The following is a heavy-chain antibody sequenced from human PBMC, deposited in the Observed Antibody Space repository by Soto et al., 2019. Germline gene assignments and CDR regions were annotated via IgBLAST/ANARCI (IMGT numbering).Heavy chain of an antibody. CDR1: GGTFRSYA. Sequence: ASAKVPCQASGGTFRSYAISWVRQAPGQGLEWMGGIIPIFGTANSAQKFQGRVTITADESTSTAYMELSSLRSEDTAVYYCARSITMVRGVIIPNGGYFDYSG. CDR3: ARSITMVRGVIIPNGGYFDY. D-gene: IGHD3-10*01. V-gene: IGHV1-69*01. CDR2: IIPIFGTA. J-gene: IGHJ4*01.